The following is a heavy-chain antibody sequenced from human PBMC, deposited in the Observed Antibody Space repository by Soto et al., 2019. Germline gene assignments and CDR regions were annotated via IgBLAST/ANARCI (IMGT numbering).Heavy chain of an antibody. CDR1: GFTVSLNY. J-gene: IGHJ4*02. CDR2: IYVNGNT. V-gene: IGHV3-66*01. D-gene: IGHD3-22*01. CDR3: ARDSYYHSSSGYYVFDY. Sequence: GGSLRLSCAGSGFTVSLNYMVLARQAPGKGLEWVSFIYVNGNTYSAASVKGRFSISRDNSKNTLYLQMNALRPEDTAVYYCARDSYYHSSSGYYVFDYWGQGTLVTVSS.